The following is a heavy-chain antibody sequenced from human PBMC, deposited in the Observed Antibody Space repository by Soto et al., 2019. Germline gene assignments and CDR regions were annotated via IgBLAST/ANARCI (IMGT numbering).Heavy chain of an antibody. CDR3: AKDYGDWTGLYYYGMDV. V-gene: IGHV3-33*06. Sequence: GGSLRLSCAASGFTFSSYGMHWVRQAPGKGLEWVAVIWYNGSDNKYADSVKGRFTISRDNSEKTLYLQMNSLRAEDTAVYYCAKDYGDWTGLYYYGMDVWGQGTTVTVSS. CDR2: IWYNGSDN. CDR1: GFTFSSYG. J-gene: IGHJ6*02. D-gene: IGHD4-17*01.